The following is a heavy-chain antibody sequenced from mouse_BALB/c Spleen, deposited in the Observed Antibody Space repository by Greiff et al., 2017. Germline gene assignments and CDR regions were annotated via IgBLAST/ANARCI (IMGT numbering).Heavy chain of an antibody. CDR3: AEDSSGYAY. D-gene: IGHD3-1*01. CDR2: ISYDGSN. V-gene: IGHV3-6*02. J-gene: IGHJ3*01. CDR1: GYSITSGYY. Sequence: EVHLVESGPGLVKPSQSLSLTCSVTGYSITSGYYWNWIRQFPGNKLEWMGYISYDGSNNYNPSLKNRISITRDTSKNQFFLKLNSVTTEDTATYYCAEDSSGYAYWGQGTLVTVSA.